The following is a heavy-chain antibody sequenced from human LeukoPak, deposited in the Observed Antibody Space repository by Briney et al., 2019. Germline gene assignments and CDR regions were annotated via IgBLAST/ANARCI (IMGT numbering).Heavy chain of an antibody. CDR2: ISAYNGNT. Sequence: ASVKVSCKASGYTFTSYGISWVRQAPGQGLEWMGWISAYNGNTNYAQKLQGRVTMTTDTSTSTAYMELRSLRSDDTAVYYCARIFLSVVAPKRWFDPWGQGTLVTVSS. V-gene: IGHV1-18*01. CDR1: GYTFTSYG. D-gene: IGHD4-23*01. J-gene: IGHJ5*02. CDR3: ARIFLSVVAPKRWFDP.